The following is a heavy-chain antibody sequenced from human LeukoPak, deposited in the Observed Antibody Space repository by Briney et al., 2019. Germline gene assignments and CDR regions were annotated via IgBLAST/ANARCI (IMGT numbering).Heavy chain of an antibody. Sequence: GGSLRLSCAASGFTFSSYEMNWVRQAPGKGLEWVSYISSSGSTIYYADSVKGRFTISRDNDKNSLYLQMNSVRDEDTAVYYCAELGITMIGGVWGKGTTVTISS. CDR2: ISSSGSTI. CDR3: AELGITMIGGV. J-gene: IGHJ6*04. D-gene: IGHD3-10*02. V-gene: IGHV3-48*03. CDR1: GFTFSSYE.